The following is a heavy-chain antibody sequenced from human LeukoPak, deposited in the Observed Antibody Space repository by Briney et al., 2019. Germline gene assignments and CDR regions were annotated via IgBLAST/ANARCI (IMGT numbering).Heavy chain of an antibody. Sequence: GTSLRLSCAASGFTLSSCGTHWVRQAPGKGLEWVAVITYDGITTYFDDSVKGRFTISRDTSKSMLYLQMNSLRPEDTAVYYCVKEQSSGNYRTADFWGQGTLVTVSS. D-gene: IGHD3-10*01. J-gene: IGHJ4*02. CDR3: VKEQSSGNYRTADF. V-gene: IGHV3-30*18. CDR2: ITYDGITT. CDR1: GFTLSSCG.